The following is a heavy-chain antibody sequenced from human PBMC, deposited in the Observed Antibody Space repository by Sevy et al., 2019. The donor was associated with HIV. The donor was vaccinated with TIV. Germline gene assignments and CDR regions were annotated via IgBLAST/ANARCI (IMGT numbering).Heavy chain of an antibody. CDR2: IIPIFGTA. Sequence: ASVKVSCKASGGTFSSYAISWVRQAPGQGLEWMGGIIPIFGTANYAQKFQGRVTITADESTSTAYMELSSLRSEDTAVYYCARGYCGGGSSSPRHYFDYWGQGTLVTVSS. J-gene: IGHJ4*02. V-gene: IGHV1-69*13. CDR1: GGTFSSYA. CDR3: ARGYCGGGSSSPRHYFDY. D-gene: IGHD2-15*01.